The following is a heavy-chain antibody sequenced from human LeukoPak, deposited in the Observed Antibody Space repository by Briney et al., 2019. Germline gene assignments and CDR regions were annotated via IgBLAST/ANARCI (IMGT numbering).Heavy chain of an antibody. CDR2: ISGTTGST. D-gene: IGHD2-2*01. CDR1: GFTFSSYA. CDR3: ARDCAPYCSSTSCPPDY. Sequence: GGSLRLSCAASGFTFSSYAMSWVRQAPGKGLEWVSSISGTTGSTYYACPVKGRFTISRDNSKSTLYLQMNSLRADDTAVYYCARDCAPYCSSTSCPPDYWGQGTLVTVSS. V-gene: IGHV3-23*01. J-gene: IGHJ4*02.